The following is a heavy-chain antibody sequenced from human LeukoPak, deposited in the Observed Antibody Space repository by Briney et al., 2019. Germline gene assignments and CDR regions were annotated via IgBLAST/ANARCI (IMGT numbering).Heavy chain of an antibody. J-gene: IGHJ4*02. CDR2: IYGGGTT. D-gene: IGHD3-16*01. CDR3: ARFGTGMHFFYFDS. V-gene: IGHV3-66*01. Sequence: GGSLRLSCAASGFTVSSSYMTWVRQAPGEGLEWVSVIYGGGTTYYADSVKGRFTVSRDNTENSLYLQMNNLGAEDTAMYYCARFGTGMHFFYFDSWGQGTLVTVSS. CDR1: GFTVSSSY.